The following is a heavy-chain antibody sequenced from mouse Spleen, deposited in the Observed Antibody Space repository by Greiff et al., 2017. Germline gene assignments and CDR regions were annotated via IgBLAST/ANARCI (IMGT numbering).Heavy chain of an antibody. CDR3: ARGRSYYAMDY. D-gene: IGHD1-1*01. CDR2: ISSGGGST. CDR1: GFTFSSYY. V-gene: IGHV5-9*01. J-gene: IGHJ4*01. Sequence: EVMLVESGGGLVKLGGSLKLSCAASGFTFSSYYMSWVRQTPEKRLEWVATISSGGGSTYYPDSVKGRFTISRDNAKNTLYLQMSSLNSEDTAVYYCARGRSYYAMDYWGQGTSVTVSS.